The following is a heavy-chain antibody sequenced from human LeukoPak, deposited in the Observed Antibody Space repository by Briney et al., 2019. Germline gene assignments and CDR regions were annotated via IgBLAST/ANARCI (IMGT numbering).Heavy chain of an antibody. D-gene: IGHD6-6*01. Sequence: GGSLRLSCAASGFTFSSYAMHWVRQAPGKGLEWVAVISYDGSNKYYADSVKGRFTISRDNSKNTLYLQMNSLRAEDTAVYYCARVLIAARPVAPITKPIDYWGQGTLVTVSS. CDR2: ISYDGSNK. CDR3: ARVLIAARPVAPITKPIDY. J-gene: IGHJ4*02. V-gene: IGHV3-30-3*01. CDR1: GFTFSSYA.